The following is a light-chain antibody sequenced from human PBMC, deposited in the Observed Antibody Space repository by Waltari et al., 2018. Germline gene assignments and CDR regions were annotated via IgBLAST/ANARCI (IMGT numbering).Light chain of an antibody. V-gene: IGKV2-28*01. CDR1: QSLLARSGNNY. J-gene: IGKJ4*01. CDR3: MQALQSPLT. Sequence: DIVMTQSPLSLPVTPGEPASISCRLSQSLLARSGNNYLDWYLQKPGQSPQLLIYLGSNRASGVPDRFSGSGSGTDFTLKISRVEAEDVGIYYCMQALQSPLTFGGGTKVEIK. CDR2: LGS.